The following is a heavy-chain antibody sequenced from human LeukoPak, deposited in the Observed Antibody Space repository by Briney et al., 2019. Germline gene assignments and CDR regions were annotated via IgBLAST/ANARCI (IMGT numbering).Heavy chain of an antibody. CDR3: ARSLSNYYDSSGYPIDY. J-gene: IGHJ4*02. CDR1: GGTFSSYT. D-gene: IGHD3-22*01. V-gene: IGHV1-69*02. Sequence: SVKVSCKASGGTFSSYTISWVRQAPGQGLEWMGRIIPILGIANYARKFQGRVTITADKSTSTAYMELSSLRSEDTAVYYCARSLSNYYDSSGYPIDYWGQGTLVTVSS. CDR2: IIPILGIA.